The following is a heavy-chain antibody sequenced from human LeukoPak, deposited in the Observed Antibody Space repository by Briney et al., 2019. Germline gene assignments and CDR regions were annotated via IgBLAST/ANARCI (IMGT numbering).Heavy chain of an antibody. CDR1: GFTLSAYY. CDR2: ISSSGSTI. J-gene: IGHJ3*01. CDR3: VREGEGVSDAFDV. D-gene: IGHD3-10*01. V-gene: IGHV3-11*01. Sequence: GGSLRLSCAASGFTLSAYYMSWIRQAPGKGLEWVSYISSSGSTIHYVDSVKGRFTISRDNAKNSLYLQLNSLRAEDTALYYCVREGEGVSDAFDVWGQGTMVSVSS.